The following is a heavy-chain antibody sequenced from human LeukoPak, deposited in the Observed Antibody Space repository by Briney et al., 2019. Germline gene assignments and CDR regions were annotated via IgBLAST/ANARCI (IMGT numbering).Heavy chain of an antibody. Sequence: GGSLRLSCAASGFTFSSYGMHWVRQAPGKGPEWVAVISYDGSNKYYADSVKGRFTISRDNSKNTLYLQMNSLRAEDTAVYYCAKDSYYSGWYLNYYYGMDVWGQGTTVTVSS. CDR2: ISYDGSNK. CDR1: GFTFSSYG. CDR3: AKDSYYSGWYLNYYYGMDV. J-gene: IGHJ6*02. D-gene: IGHD6-19*01. V-gene: IGHV3-30*18.